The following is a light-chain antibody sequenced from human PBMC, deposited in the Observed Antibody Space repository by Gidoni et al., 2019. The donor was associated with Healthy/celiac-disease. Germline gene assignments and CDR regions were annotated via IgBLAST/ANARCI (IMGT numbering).Light chain of an antibody. J-gene: IGLJ1*01. V-gene: IGLV2-11*01. Sequence: QSALTQTRSVSGSPGQSVTISCTGTSSDVGGYNYVSWYQQHPGKAPKLMIYDVSKRPSGVTDRFSGSKSGNTASLTISGLQAEDEADYYCCSYAGSYTSSVFGTGTKVTVL. CDR2: DVS. CDR1: SSDVGGYNY. CDR3: CSYAGSYTSSV.